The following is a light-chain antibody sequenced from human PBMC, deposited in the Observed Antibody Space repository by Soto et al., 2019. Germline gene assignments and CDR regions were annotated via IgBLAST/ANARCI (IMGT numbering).Light chain of an antibody. Sequence: DMMMTQSPATLSGSPRELGTLSFMASQSISRNLAWYQQKPGQAPRLLIYGTSTRATGIPARFSGSGSGTEFTLTISSLQSEDFAFYYCQQYDNWPRTFGQGTKVDIK. CDR3: QQYDNWPRT. CDR1: QSISRN. J-gene: IGKJ1*01. CDR2: GTS. V-gene: IGKV3-15*01.